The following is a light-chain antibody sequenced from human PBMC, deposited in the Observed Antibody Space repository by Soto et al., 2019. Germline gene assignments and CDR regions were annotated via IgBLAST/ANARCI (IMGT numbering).Light chain of an antibody. Sequence: QSALTQPRSVSGSPGQSVTISCTGTSSDVGRSNYASWYQQLPDNAPKLIIFDVTKRPSGVPDRFSGSKSGNTASLTISGLQAEDEADYYCSSKRDSSTLFVFGTGTKVTVL. V-gene: IGLV2-11*01. CDR3: SSKRDSSTLFV. CDR1: SSDVGRSNY. J-gene: IGLJ1*01. CDR2: DVT.